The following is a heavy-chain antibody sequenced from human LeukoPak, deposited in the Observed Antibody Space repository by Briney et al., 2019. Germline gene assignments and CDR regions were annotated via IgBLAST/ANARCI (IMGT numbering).Heavy chain of an antibody. Sequence: GASVKVSCKASGYTFTSYDINWVRQATGQGLEWMGWMNPNSGNTGYAQKFQGRVTMTRNTSISTAYMELSSLRSEDTAVYYCARAPLEKYQLLSYYGMDVWGQGTTVTVSS. D-gene: IGHD2-2*01. CDR1: GYTFTSYD. J-gene: IGHJ6*02. V-gene: IGHV1-8*01. CDR3: ARAPLEKYQLLSYYGMDV. CDR2: MNPNSGNT.